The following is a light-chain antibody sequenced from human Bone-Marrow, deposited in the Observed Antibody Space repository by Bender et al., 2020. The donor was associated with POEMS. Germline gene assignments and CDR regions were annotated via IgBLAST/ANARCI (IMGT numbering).Light chain of an antibody. Sequence: QSALTQPPSASGSPGQSITISCTGSSSDVGSSIYVSWFQQHPGKAPKLMIYEVSKRPSGVPDRFSGSKSGNTASLTVSGLQGEDEADYYCSSFSTTSPYVFGTGTTVIVL. CDR1: SSDVGSSIY. CDR2: EVS. J-gene: IGLJ1*01. CDR3: SSFSTTSPYV. V-gene: IGLV2-8*01.